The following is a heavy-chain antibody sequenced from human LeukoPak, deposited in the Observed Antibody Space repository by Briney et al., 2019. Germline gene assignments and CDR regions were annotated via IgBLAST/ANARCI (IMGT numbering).Heavy chain of an antibody. V-gene: IGHV3-7*03. CDR1: GFTFSSYW. J-gene: IGHJ4*02. CDR2: INHNGNVN. Sequence: GGSLRLSCAASGFTFSSYWMNWARQAPGKGLEWVASINHNGNVNYYVDSVKGRFTISRDNAKNSLYLQMSNLRAEDTAMYYCARSTYDSSGYLSDYWGQGTLVTVSS. D-gene: IGHD3-22*01. CDR3: ARSTYDSSGYLSDY.